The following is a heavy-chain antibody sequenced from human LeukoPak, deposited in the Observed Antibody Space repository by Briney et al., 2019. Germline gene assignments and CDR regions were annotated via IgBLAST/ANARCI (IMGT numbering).Heavy chain of an antibody. Sequence: VGSLRLSCAASGFTFDDYAMHWVRQAPGKGLEWVTFIRYDGSIKYYADSVKGRFTISRDNSKNTLYLQMNSLRAEDTAVYFCAKVEWFGEWGQGTLVTVSS. CDR2: IRYDGSIK. D-gene: IGHD3-10*01. V-gene: IGHV3-30*02. CDR1: GFTFDDYA. J-gene: IGHJ4*02. CDR3: AKVEWFGE.